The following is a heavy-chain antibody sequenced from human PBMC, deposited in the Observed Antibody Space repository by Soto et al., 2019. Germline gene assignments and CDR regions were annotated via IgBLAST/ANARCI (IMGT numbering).Heavy chain of an antibody. CDR1: GGSISSYY. Sequence: PSETLSLTCTVSGGSISSYYWIWIRQPPGKGLEWIGYIYYSGSTNYNPSLKSRVTISVDTSKNQFSLKLSSVTAADSAVYYCARGGVGVVPAAMDYWGQGTLVTVSS. CDR3: ARGGVGVVPAAMDY. J-gene: IGHJ4*02. CDR2: IYYSGST. V-gene: IGHV4-59*01. D-gene: IGHD2-2*01.